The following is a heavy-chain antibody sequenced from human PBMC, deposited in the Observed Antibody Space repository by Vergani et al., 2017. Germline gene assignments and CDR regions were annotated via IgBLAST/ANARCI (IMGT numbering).Heavy chain of an antibody. J-gene: IGHJ5*02. D-gene: IGHD3-10*01. V-gene: IGHV3-23*01. CDR2: ISGSGSTI. Sequence: EVQLLESGGGLVQPGGSLRLSCAASGFTFSSYAMSWVRQAPGKGLEWVSAISGSGSTIYYADSVKGRFTISRDNAKNSLYLQMNSLRAEDTAVYYCARERLYYGSGSSLTWGQGTLVTVSS. CDR3: ARERLYYGSGSSLT. CDR1: GFTFSSYA.